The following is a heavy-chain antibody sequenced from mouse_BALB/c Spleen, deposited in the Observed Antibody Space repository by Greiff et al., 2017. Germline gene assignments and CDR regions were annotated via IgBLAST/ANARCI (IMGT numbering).Heavy chain of an antibody. CDR3: ARNGPTGAMDY. CDR1: GYTFSSYG. Sequence: DVMLVESGGDLVKPGGSLKLSCAASGYTFSSYGMSWVRQTPDKRLEWVATISSGGSYTYYPDSVKGRFTISRDNAKNTLYLQMSSLKSEDTAMYYCARNGPTGAMDYWGQGTSVTVSS. V-gene: IGHV5-6*02. D-gene: IGHD1-1*01. CDR2: ISSGGSYT. J-gene: IGHJ4*01.